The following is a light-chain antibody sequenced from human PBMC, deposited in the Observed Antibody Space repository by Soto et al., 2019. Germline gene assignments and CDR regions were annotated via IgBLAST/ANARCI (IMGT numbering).Light chain of an antibody. CDR1: SSDVGGYNY. J-gene: IGLJ1*01. CDR2: DVS. CDR3: CSYAGSYTFGGYV. Sequence: SSLTQPPSVSGSPGQSVTLSRPGTSSDVGGYNYVSWYQQHPGKAPKLMIYDVSKRPSGVPDRFSGSKSGNTASLTISGLQAEDEADYYCCSYAGSYTFGGYVFGTGTKVTVL. V-gene: IGLV2-11*01.